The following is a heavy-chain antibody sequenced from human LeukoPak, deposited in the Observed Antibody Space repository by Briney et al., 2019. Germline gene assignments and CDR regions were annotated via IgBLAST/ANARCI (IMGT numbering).Heavy chain of an antibody. CDR3: ARLMIGDAFDI. Sequence: PSETLSLTCTVSGGSISSGGYYWSWIRQPPGKGLEWIGYIYHSGSTYYNPSLKSRVTISVDRSKNQFSLKLSSVTAADTAVYYCARLMIGDAFDIWGQGTMVTVSS. D-gene: IGHD3-22*01. CDR2: IYHSGST. CDR1: GGSISSGGYY. J-gene: IGHJ3*02. V-gene: IGHV4-30-2*02.